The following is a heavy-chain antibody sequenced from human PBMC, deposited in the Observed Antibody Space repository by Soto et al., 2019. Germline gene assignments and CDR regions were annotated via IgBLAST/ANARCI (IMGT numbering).Heavy chain of an antibody. CDR2: ISANNGNT. CDR1: AYTFTSYG. J-gene: IGHJ6*02. D-gene: IGHD4-17*01. Sequence: QVPLVQSGAEVKKPGASVKVSCKASAYTFTSYGITWVRQAPGQGLEWMGWISANNGNTNYAQKVQGRVTMTTDTSTSTAYLELRSLRSDDTGVYYCARDRPTTVTKDNYHGLDVWGQGTTVTVSS. CDR3: ARDRPTTVTKDNYHGLDV. V-gene: IGHV1-18*04.